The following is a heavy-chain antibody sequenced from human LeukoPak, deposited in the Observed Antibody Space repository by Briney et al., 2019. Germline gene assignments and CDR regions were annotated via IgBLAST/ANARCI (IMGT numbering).Heavy chain of an antibody. D-gene: IGHD3-9*01. V-gene: IGHV1-2*02. Sequence: ASVKVSCKASGYTFTGYHMHWVRQAPGQGLEWMGLINPNSGGTNYAQKFQGRVTMTRDTSISTAYMELSRLRSDDTAVYYCARGMYYDILTGYDRWGQGTLVTVSS. CDR2: INPNSGGT. CDR1: GYTFTGYH. J-gene: IGHJ4*02. CDR3: ARGMYYDILTGYDR.